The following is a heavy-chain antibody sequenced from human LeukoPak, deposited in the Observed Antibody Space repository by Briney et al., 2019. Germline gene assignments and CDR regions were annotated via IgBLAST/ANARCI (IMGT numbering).Heavy chain of an antibody. CDR3: VRAGYCSGGSCDWFDP. J-gene: IGHJ5*02. D-gene: IGHD2-15*01. CDR1: GYTFTNYY. Sequence: ASVKVSCKASGYTFTNYYMHWVRQAPGQGLEWMGWINPNSGGTNYAQKFQGRVTMTRDTSISTAYMELSRLRSDDTAVYYCVRAGYCSGGSCDWFDPWGQGTLVTVSS. CDR2: INPNSGGT. V-gene: IGHV1-2*02.